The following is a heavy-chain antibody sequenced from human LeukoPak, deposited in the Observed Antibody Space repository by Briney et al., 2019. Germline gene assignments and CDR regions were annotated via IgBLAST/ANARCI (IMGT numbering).Heavy chain of an antibody. CDR3: TRIRAYSAHDLDY. D-gene: IGHD5-12*01. CDR1: GLRGYVTT. V-gene: IGHV3-15*01. CDR2: IKSTTDGVTT. J-gene: IGHJ4*02. Sequence: NPGGSLRPSIPAHGLRGYVTTMTSLRPAPGKELEWVGRIKSTTDGVTTDYAAPVKGRFTISRDDSRNTLYLQLNSLKTEDTALYSCTRIRAYSAHDLDYWGQGTLVTVSS.